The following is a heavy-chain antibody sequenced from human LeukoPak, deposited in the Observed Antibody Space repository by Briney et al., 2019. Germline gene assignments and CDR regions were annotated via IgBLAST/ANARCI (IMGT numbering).Heavy chain of an antibody. CDR1: GYTFTAYY. D-gene: IGHD2-15*01. V-gene: IGHV1-2*02. J-gene: IGHJ4*02. CDR3: ARAAGAARYEIGY. Sequence: ASVKVSCKASGYTFTAYYMHWVRQAPGQGLEWMGWINPNSGGTDYAQKSQGRVTMTRDTSISTAYMDLSSLTSDDTAVYYCARAAGAARYEIGYWGQGTLVTVSS. CDR2: INPNSGGT.